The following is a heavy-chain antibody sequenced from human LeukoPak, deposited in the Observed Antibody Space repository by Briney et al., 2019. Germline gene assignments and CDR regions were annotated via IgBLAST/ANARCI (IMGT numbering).Heavy chain of an antibody. CDR1: GYSFTNYW. J-gene: IGHJ6*02. Sequence: GESLKISCQGSGYSFTNYWISWVRQMPGKGLEWMGTIDPSDSYTNYSPSFQGHVTISPDKSISTAYLQWSSLKASDTAMYYCARGGGRSGPGMDVWGQGTTVTVSS. V-gene: IGHV5-10-1*01. CDR3: ARGGGRSGPGMDV. D-gene: IGHD2-15*01. CDR2: IDPSDSYT.